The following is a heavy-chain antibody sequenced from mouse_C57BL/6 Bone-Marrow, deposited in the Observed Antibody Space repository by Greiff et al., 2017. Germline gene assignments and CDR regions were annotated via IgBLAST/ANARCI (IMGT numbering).Heavy chain of an antibody. CDR1: GYTFTSYW. V-gene: IGHV1-53*01. D-gene: IGHD2-3*01. Sequence: QVQLQQPGTELVKPGASVKLSCKASGYTFTSYWMHWVKQRPGQGLEWIGNINPSNGGTNYNEKFKSKATLTVDKSSSTAYMQLSSLTSEDTAVYYRARGWLLRYFDVWGTGTTVTVSS. J-gene: IGHJ1*03. CDR3: ARGWLLRYFDV. CDR2: INPSNGGT.